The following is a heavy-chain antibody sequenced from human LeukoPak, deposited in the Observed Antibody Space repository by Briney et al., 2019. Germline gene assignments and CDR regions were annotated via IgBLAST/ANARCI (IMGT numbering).Heavy chain of an antibody. D-gene: IGHD6-19*01. J-gene: IGHJ6*02. Sequence: GGSLRLSCAASGFTFSSYAMGWVRQAPGKGLEWVSAISGSGGSTYYADSVKGRFTISRDNSKNTLYLQMNSLRAEDTAVYYCAKAVAALYYYYYGMDVWGQGTTVTVSS. CDR1: GFTFSSYA. CDR3: AKAVAALYYYYYGMDV. CDR2: ISGSGGST. V-gene: IGHV3-23*01.